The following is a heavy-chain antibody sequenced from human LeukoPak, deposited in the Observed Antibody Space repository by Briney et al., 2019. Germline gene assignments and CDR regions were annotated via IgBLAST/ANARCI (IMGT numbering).Heavy chain of an antibody. D-gene: IGHD2-2*01. CDR3: ARDIEAYHPEYWFDP. CDR2: IWYEGSNK. V-gene: IGHV3-33*01. Sequence: QPGRSLSLYCAPSGVTFTTHGMHCVRHHPGKGLEWLPVIWYEGSNKYYGDSVKGRFTISRYNSKNTLYLQMNSLRAEDTALYYCARDIEAYHPEYWFDPWGRGTLVTVSS. CDR1: GVTFTTHG. J-gene: IGHJ5*02.